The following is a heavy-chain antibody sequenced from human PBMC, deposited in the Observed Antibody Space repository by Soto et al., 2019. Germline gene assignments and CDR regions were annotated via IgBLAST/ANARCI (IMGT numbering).Heavy chain of an antibody. CDR1: GYTFPSYY. J-gene: IGHJ3*02. D-gene: IGHD3-22*01. Sequence: ASLKVSCQSSGYTFPSYYMHWVRQAPVQVLEWMGIINPSGGSTSYAQKFQGRVTMTRDTSTSTVYMELSSLRSEDTAVYYCARSVTNYYDSSGYFDIWGQGTMVTVSS. V-gene: IGHV1-46*01. CDR2: INPSGGST. CDR3: ARSVTNYYDSSGYFDI.